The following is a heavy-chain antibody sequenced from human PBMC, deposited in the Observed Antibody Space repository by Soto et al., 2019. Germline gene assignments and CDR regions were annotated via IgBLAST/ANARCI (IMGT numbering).Heavy chain of an antibody. D-gene: IGHD3-10*01. Sequence: GGSLRLSCAGSGFTFSSNYISWVRQAPGKGLEWVSGIYSGGSTYYADSVKGRFTISRDNSTNTLYLQMNSLRAEDTAVYYCASRGGSGSYYGYYYYYGMDVWGQGTTVTVS. CDR3: ASRGGSGSYYGYYYYYGMDV. J-gene: IGHJ6*02. CDR1: GFTFSSNY. V-gene: IGHV3-66*01. CDR2: IYSGGST.